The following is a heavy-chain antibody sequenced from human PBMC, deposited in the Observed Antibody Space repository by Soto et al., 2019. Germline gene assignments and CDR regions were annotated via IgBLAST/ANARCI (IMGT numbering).Heavy chain of an antibody. J-gene: IGHJ5*02. Sequence: SETLSLTCAVSGGSISSSNWWSWVRQPPGKGLEWIGEIYHSGSTNYNPSLKSRVTISVDKSKNQFSLKLSSVTAADTAVYYCARSGRGYYDSSGYYIGSWGQGTLVTVSS. V-gene: IGHV4-4*02. CDR2: IYHSGST. CDR3: ARSGRGYYDSSGYYIGS. CDR1: GGSISSSNW. D-gene: IGHD3-22*01.